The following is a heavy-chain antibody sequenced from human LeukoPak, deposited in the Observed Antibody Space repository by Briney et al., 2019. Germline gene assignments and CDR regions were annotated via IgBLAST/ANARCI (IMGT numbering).Heavy chain of an antibody. V-gene: IGHV3-23*01. Sequence: GGSLRLSCAASGFTFSSYAMSWVRQAPGKGLEWVSAISGSGGSTYYADSVKGRFTISRDNSKNTLHLQMNSLRAEDTAVYYCAKDPSKFEDIVVVPAASGNYWGQGTLVTVSS. CDR2: ISGSGGST. J-gene: IGHJ4*02. CDR3: AKDPSKFEDIVVVPAASGNY. D-gene: IGHD2-2*01. CDR1: GFTFSSYA.